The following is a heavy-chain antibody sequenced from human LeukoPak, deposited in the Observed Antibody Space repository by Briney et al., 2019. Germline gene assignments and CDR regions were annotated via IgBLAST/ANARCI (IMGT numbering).Heavy chain of an antibody. Sequence: GASVKVSCKASGYTFTSYDINWVRQATGQGLEWMGWMNPNSGNTGYAQKFQGRVTITADESTSTAYMELSSLRSEDTAVYYCARDPITMVRGVIILFNYFDYWGQGTLVTVSS. D-gene: IGHD3-10*01. V-gene: IGHV1-8*01. J-gene: IGHJ4*02. CDR3: ARDPITMVRGVIILFNYFDY. CDR1: GYTFTSYD. CDR2: MNPNSGNT.